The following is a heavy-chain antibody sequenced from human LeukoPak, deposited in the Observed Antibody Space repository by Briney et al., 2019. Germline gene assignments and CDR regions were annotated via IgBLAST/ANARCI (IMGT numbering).Heavy chain of an antibody. J-gene: IGHJ3*02. D-gene: IGHD6-19*01. V-gene: IGHV4-61*02. Sequence: PSETLSLTCTVSGGSISSGSYYWSWIRQPAGKGLEWIGRIYTSGSTNYNPSLKSRVTMSVDTSKNQFSLKLSSVTAADTAVYYCARARAGAFDIWGQGTMVTVSS. CDR1: GGSISSGSYY. CDR3: ARARAGAFDI. CDR2: IYTSGST.